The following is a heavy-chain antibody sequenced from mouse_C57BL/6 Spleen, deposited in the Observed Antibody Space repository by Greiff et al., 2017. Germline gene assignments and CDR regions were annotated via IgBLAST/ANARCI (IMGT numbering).Heavy chain of an antibody. CDR2: ISSGGSYT. Sequence: EVKLLESGGDLVKPGGSLKLSCAASGFTFSSYGMSWVRQTPDKRLEWVATISSGGSYTYYPDSVKGRFTISRDNAKNTLYLQMSSLKSEDTAMYYCARHGTGFAYWGQGTLVTVSA. J-gene: IGHJ3*01. D-gene: IGHD4-1*01. CDR3: ARHGTGFAY. CDR1: GFTFSSYG. V-gene: IGHV5-6*01.